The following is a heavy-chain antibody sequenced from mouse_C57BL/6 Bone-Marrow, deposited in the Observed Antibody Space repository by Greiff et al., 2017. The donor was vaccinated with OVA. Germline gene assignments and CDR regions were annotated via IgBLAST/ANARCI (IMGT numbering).Heavy chain of an antibody. Sequence: EVKLEESGGGLVKPGGSLKLSCAASGFTFSDYGMHWVRQAPEKGLEWVAYISSGSSTIYYADTVKGRFTISRDNAKNTLFLQMTSLRSEDTAMYYCARKYYGSSYNWYFDVWGTGTTVTVSS. CDR1: GFTFSDYG. D-gene: IGHD1-1*01. J-gene: IGHJ1*03. V-gene: IGHV5-17*01. CDR3: ARKYYGSSYNWYFDV. CDR2: ISSGSSTI.